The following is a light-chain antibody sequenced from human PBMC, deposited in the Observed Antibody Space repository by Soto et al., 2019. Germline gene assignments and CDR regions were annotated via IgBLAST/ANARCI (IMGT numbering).Light chain of an antibody. Sequence: QSVLTQPPSASGTPGQRVTISCSGSNSNIGSNPVHWYQQFPGTAPKVLIYSNDQRPSGVPDRFSGSKPGTSASLAISGLQSEDEAAYYCAAWADRLSDLLFGGGTKVTVL. J-gene: IGLJ2*01. CDR3: AAWADRLSDLL. V-gene: IGLV1-44*01. CDR1: NSNIGSNP. CDR2: SND.